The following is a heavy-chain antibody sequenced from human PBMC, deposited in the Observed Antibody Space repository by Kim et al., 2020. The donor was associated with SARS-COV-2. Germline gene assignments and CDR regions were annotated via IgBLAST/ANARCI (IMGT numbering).Heavy chain of an antibody. CDR2: ISSSGSTI. D-gene: IGHD3-3*01. Sequence: GGSLRLSCAASGLTFSDYYMSWIRQAPGKGLEWVSYISSSGSTIYYADSVKGRFTISRDNAKNSLYLQMNSLRAEDTAVYYCARERTRITIFGVVHRYGMDVWGQGTTVTVSS. J-gene: IGHJ6*02. CDR3: ARERTRITIFGVVHRYGMDV. V-gene: IGHV3-11*01. CDR1: GLTFSDYY.